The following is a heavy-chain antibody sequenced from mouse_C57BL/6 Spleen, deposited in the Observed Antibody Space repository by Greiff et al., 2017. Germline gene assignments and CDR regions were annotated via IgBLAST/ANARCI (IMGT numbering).Heavy chain of an antibody. V-gene: IGHV5-9*01. J-gene: IGHJ2*01. CDR1: GFTFSSYT. Sequence: EVHLVESGGGLVKPGGSLKLSCAASGFTFSSYTMSWVRQTPEKRLEWVATISGGGGNTYYPDSVKGRFTISRDNAKNTLYLQMSSLRSEDTAWYYCASFITLYYFDYWGQGTTLTVSS. CDR2: ISGGGGNT. D-gene: IGHD1-1*01. CDR3: ASFITLYYFDY.